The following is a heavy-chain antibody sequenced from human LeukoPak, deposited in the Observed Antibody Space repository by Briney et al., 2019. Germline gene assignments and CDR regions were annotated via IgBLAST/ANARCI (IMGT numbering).Heavy chain of an antibody. CDR2: ISGSGGST. CDR1: GFTFSSYA. Sequence: GGSLRLSCAASGFTFSSYAMSWVRQAPGKGLEWVSAISGSGGSTYYADSVKGRFTISRDNSKNTLYLQMNSLRVEDTAVYYCARSYYYGSGSYFALDYWGQGTLVTVSS. J-gene: IGHJ4*02. V-gene: IGHV3-23*01. CDR3: ARSYYYGSGSYFALDY. D-gene: IGHD3-10*01.